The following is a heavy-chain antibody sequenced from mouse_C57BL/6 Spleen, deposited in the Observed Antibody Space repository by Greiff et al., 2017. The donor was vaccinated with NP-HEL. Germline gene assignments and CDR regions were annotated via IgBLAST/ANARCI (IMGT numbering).Heavy chain of an antibody. CDR1: GYTFTSYW. CDR3: ARKGSFWYFDV. J-gene: IGHJ1*03. D-gene: IGHD1-1*02. CDR2: IYPSDSET. V-gene: IGHV1-61*01. Sequence: QVQLQQPGAELVRPGSSVKLSCKASGYTFTSYWMDWVKQRPGQGLEWIGNIYPSDSETHYNQKFKDKATLTVDKPSSTAYMQLSSLTSEDSAVYYCARKGSFWYFDVWGTGTTVTVSS.